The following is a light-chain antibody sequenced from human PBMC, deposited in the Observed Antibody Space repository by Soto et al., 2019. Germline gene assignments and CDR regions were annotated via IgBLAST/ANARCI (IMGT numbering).Light chain of an antibody. V-gene: IGKV1-5*03. CDR1: QSISSW. J-gene: IGKJ1*01. Sequence: DIPMTQSPSTLSASVGDRVTITCPASQSISSWLAWYQQKPGKAPKLLIYKASSLESGVPSRFSGSGSGTEFTLTISSLQPDDFATYYCQQYNSYPWTFGKGTKVEIK. CDR3: QQYNSYPWT. CDR2: KAS.